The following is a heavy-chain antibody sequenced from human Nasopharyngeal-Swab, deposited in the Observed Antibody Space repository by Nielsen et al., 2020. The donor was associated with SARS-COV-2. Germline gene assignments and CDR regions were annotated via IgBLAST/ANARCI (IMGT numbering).Heavy chain of an antibody. V-gene: IGHV1-18*01. CDR2: INPHSRGT. D-gene: IGHD6-19*01. J-gene: IGHJ4*02. Sequence: WVRQAPGQGLEWMGWINPHSRGTNYAQKLQGRVTMTTDTSTSAAYMELRSLRSDDTAVYYCARDLSSIAVAGNWGQGTLVTVSS. CDR3: ARDLSSIAVAGN.